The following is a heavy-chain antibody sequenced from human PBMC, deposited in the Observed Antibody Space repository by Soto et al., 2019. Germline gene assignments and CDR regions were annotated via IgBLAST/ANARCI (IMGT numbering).Heavy chain of an antibody. D-gene: IGHD3-3*01. Sequence: HPGGSLRLSCAASGFTFSSYAMSWVRQAPGKGLEWVSAISGSGGSTYYADSVKGRFTISRDNSKNTLYLQMNSLRAEDTAVYYCAKGGDVLRFLEWLFELDYWGQGTLVTVSS. CDR1: GFTFSSYA. CDR3: AKGGDVLRFLEWLFELDY. V-gene: IGHV3-23*01. J-gene: IGHJ4*02. CDR2: ISGSGGST.